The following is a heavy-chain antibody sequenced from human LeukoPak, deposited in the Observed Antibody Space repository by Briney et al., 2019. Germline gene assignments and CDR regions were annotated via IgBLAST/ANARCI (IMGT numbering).Heavy chain of an antibody. CDR1: GGSISVYY. Sequence: PSETLSLTCTVSGGSISVYYWSWIRQPPGKGLEWIGYIYASGITSYNPSLKSRATISVDTSKSQSSLKLSSVTAADTAVYYCASDRQPSKYLGLGIWGQGTTVTVSS. D-gene: IGHD6-13*01. J-gene: IGHJ6*02. CDR3: ASDRQPSKYLGLGI. CDR2: IYASGIT. V-gene: IGHV4-59*01.